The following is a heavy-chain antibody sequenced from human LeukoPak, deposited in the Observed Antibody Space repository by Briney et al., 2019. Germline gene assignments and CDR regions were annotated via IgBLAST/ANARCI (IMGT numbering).Heavy chain of an antibody. V-gene: IGHV3-7*01. CDR1: GFTFSNYW. Sequence: GGSLRLSCIVSGFTFSNYWMSWVRQAPGKGLEWVANIKQDGSEKYYVDSVKGRFTISRDNAKNSLYLQMNSLRAEDTAVYYCARSYYDFWSVVGLGAFDIWGQGTMVTVSS. CDR3: ARSYYDFWSVVGLGAFDI. CDR2: IKQDGSEK. J-gene: IGHJ3*02. D-gene: IGHD3-3*01.